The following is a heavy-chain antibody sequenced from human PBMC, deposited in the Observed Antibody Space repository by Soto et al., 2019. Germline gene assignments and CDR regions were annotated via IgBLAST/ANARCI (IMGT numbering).Heavy chain of an antibody. CDR2: IYYSGST. CDR3: ARDRGTWGIFGGRRGPRMDV. V-gene: IGHV4-31*03. Sequence: QVQLQESGPGLVKPSQTLSLTCTVSGGSISSGGYYWSWIRQHPGKGLEWIGYIYYSGSTYYNPSLKIRVTISVDTSKNQFSLKLSSVTAADTAVYYCARDRGTWGIFGGRRGPRMDVWGQGTTVTVSS. D-gene: IGHD3-3*01. CDR1: GGSISSGGYY. J-gene: IGHJ6*02.